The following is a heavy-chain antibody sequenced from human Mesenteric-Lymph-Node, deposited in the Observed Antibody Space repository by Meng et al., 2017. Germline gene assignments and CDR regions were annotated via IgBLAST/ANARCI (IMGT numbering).Heavy chain of an antibody. CDR1: GFTFSSYW. V-gene: IGHV3-7*01. J-gene: IGHJ4*02. D-gene: IGHD3-22*01. CDR2: ITQDGSEK. Sequence: GGSLRLSCAAPGFTFSSYWMSWVRQAPGKGLEGVANITQDGSEKYYVDSVKGRFTIPRDNAKNSLYLQMNSLRAEDTAVFYCAREKYYYDSSGYCSFFDYWGQGTLVTVSS. CDR3: AREKYYYDSSGYCSFFDY.